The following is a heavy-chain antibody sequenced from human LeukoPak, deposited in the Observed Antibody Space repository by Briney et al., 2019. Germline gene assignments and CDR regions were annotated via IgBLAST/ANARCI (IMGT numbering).Heavy chain of an antibody. CDR3: AWLKRGATSYYFDY. Sequence: PSETLSLTCTVSGGSISSYYWSWIRQPAGKGLEWIGRIYTSGSTNYNPSLKSRVTMSVDTSKNQFSLKLSSVTAADTAVYYYAWLKRGATSYYFDYWGQGTLVTVSS. CDR1: GGSISSYY. V-gene: IGHV4-4*07. D-gene: IGHD1-26*01. J-gene: IGHJ4*02. CDR2: IYTSGST.